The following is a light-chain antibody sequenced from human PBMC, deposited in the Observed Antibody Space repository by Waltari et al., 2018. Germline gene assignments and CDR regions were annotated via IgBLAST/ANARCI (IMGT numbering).Light chain of an antibody. Sequence: QSALTQPRAVSGSPGPSVTISSTGTSSDVVGYNNFSCYQQHPGKAPKVMIYDVSQRPSGVPARFSGSKSGNTASLTISGLQAEDEADYYCCSYAGNYIVVFGGGTKLTVL. CDR1: SSDVVGYNN. V-gene: IGLV2-11*01. CDR3: CSYAGNYIVV. J-gene: IGLJ2*01. CDR2: DVS.